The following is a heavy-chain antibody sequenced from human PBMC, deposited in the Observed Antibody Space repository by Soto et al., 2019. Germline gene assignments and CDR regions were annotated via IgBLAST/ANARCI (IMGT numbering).Heavy chain of an antibody. D-gene: IGHD6-19*01. J-gene: IGHJ4*02. V-gene: IGHV3-48*01. Sequence: WVRQAPGKGLEWVSYISGSSGTIYYADSVKGRFTISRDNAKNSLYLQMNSLRAEDTAVYYCARAVALDYWGQGTPVTVSS. CDR3: ARAVALDY. CDR2: ISGSSGTI.